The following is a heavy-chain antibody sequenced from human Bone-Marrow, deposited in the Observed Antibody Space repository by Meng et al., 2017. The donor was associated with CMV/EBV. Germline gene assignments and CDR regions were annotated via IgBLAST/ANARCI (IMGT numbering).Heavy chain of an antibody. CDR3: ARDFPLGSRGYSYGPPEGVGMDV. Sequence: SVKVSCKASGGTFSSYTISWVRQAPGQGLEWMGRIIPILGIANYAQKFQGRVTITADKSTSTAYTELSSLRSEDTAVYYCARDFPLGSRGYSYGPPEGVGMDVWGQGTTVTVSS. CDR2: IIPILGIA. V-gene: IGHV1-69*04. J-gene: IGHJ6*02. D-gene: IGHD5-18*01. CDR1: GGTFSSYT.